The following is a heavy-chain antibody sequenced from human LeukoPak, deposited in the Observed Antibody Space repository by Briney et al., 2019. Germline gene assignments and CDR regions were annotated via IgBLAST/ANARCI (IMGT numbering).Heavy chain of an antibody. J-gene: IGHJ4*02. CDR2: INQDGSEK. CDR3: ARDHPTRAFDY. Sequence: PGGSLRLSCAACEFTFSTYWMRWVRQATGKGREWVANINQDGSEKFYVDSVKGRFTISRYNAKNSLYLQMNSLRAEDTAVYYCARDHPTRAFDYWGQGALVTVSS. CDR1: EFTFSTYW. D-gene: IGHD4-17*01. V-gene: IGHV3-7*01.